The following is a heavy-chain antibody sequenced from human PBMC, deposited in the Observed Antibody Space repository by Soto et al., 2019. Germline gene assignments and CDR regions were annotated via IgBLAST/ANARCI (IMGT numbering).Heavy chain of an antibody. CDR2: ISWNSGSI. CDR3: AKDWGYSSSWYQFDP. J-gene: IGHJ5*02. CDR1: GFTFDDYA. V-gene: IGHV3-9*01. Sequence: EVQLVESGGGLVQPGRSLRLSCAASGFTFDDYAMHWVRQAPGKGLEWVSGISWNSGSIGYADSVKGRFTISRDNAKNSLDLQMNSLRAADTALYYCAKDWGYSSSWYQFDPWGQGTLVTVSS. D-gene: IGHD6-13*01.